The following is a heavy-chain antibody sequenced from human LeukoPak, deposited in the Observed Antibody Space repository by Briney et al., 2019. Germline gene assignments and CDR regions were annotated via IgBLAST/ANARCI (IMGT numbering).Heavy chain of an antibody. D-gene: IGHD3-10*01. J-gene: IGHJ4*02. CDR3: VKGGDHNYFDY. V-gene: IGHV3-30*18. CDR2: ISYDGRNT. Sequence: QSGRSLRLSCAASKLIFSDFGMNWVRQAPGKGLEWVAVISYDGRNTSYVDSVRGRFTISRDNSKNMLYLQMNSLRPEDTAVYFCVKGGDHNYFDYWGQGTLVTVSS. CDR1: KLIFSDFG.